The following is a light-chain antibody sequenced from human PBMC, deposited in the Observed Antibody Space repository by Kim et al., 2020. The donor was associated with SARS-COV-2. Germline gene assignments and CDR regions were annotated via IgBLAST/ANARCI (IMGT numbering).Light chain of an antibody. Sequence: GQSITISCTGASSDVGGHNYVSWYQQHPGKAPKLIIYDVSKRPSGVSDHFSGSKSGNTASLTISGLQAEDEGDYYCTSYSSRGTYVFGTGTKVTVL. CDR1: SSDVGGHNY. CDR3: TSYSSRGTYV. CDR2: DVS. J-gene: IGLJ1*01. V-gene: IGLV2-14*04.